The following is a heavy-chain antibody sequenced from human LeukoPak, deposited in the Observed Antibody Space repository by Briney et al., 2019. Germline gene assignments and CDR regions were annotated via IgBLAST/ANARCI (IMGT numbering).Heavy chain of an antibody. CDR1: GYTFTSYG. CDR2: ISAYNGNT. V-gene: IGHV1-18*01. CDR3: ARSPGYTSSWYHYAFDI. J-gene: IGHJ3*02. D-gene: IGHD6-13*01. Sequence: GASVKVSCKASGYTFTSYGISWVRQAPGQGLEWMGWISAYNGNTNYAQKLQGRVTMTTDTSTSTAYMELRSLRSDDTAVYYCARSPGYTSSWYHYAFDIWGQGTMVTVSS.